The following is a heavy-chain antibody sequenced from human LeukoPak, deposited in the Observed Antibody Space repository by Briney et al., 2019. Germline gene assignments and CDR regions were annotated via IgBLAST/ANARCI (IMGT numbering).Heavy chain of an antibody. CDR1: GFTFSSYG. Sequence: GGSLRLSCAASGFTFSSYGMHWVRQAPGKGLEWVAVISYDGSNKYYADSVKGRFTISRDNAKNSLYLQMNSLRAEDTAVYYCFTSYGGNWDWGQGTLVTVSS. CDR3: FTSYGGNWD. D-gene: IGHD4-23*01. CDR2: ISYDGSNK. V-gene: IGHV3-30*03. J-gene: IGHJ4*02.